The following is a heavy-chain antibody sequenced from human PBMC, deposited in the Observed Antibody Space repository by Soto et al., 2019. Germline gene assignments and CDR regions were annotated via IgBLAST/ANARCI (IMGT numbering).Heavy chain of an antibody. CDR3: ARRSYYDFWSGYYPPYYYYYYMDV. CDR1: GYTFTSYG. Sequence: QVQLVQSGAEVKKPGASVKVSCKASGYTFTSYGISWVRQAPGQGLEWMGWISAYNGNTNYAQTLQGRVTMTTDTSTSTAYMELRSLRSDDTAVYYCARRSYYDFWSGYYPPYYYYYYMDVWGKGTTVTVSS. CDR2: ISAYNGNT. J-gene: IGHJ6*03. D-gene: IGHD3-3*01. V-gene: IGHV1-18*01.